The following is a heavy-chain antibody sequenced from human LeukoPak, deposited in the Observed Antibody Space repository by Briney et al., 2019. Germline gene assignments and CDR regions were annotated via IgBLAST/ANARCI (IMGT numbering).Heavy chain of an antibody. Sequence: GSLRLSCVVSGLIVTRDYMSWIRQPPGKGLEWIGEINHSGSTNYNPSLKSRVTISVDTSKNQFSLKLSSVTAADTAVYYCARHDDYVWGSYTEDWGQGTLVTVSS. D-gene: IGHD3-16*01. V-gene: IGHV4-34*01. CDR2: INHSGST. CDR3: ARHDDYVWGSYTED. CDR1: GLIVTRDY. J-gene: IGHJ4*02.